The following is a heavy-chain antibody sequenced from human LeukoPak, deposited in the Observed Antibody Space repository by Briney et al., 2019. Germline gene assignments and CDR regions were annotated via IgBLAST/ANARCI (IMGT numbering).Heavy chain of an antibody. J-gene: IGHJ5*02. CDR1: GGTFSSYA. CDR2: IIPLFDTA. CDR3: AGSFIVLMVYARDNWFDP. D-gene: IGHD2-8*01. Sequence: SVKVSCKASGGTFSSYAISWVRQAPGQGLEWMGRIIPLFDTANYAQKFQGRVTITTDDSTSTAYMELSSLRSEDTAVYYCAGSFIVLMVYARDNWFDPWGQGTLVTVSS. V-gene: IGHV1-69*05.